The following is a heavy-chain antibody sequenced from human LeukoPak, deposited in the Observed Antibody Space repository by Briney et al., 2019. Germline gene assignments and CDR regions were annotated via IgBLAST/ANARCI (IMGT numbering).Heavy chain of an antibody. J-gene: IGHJ4*02. V-gene: IGHV3-30*18. CDR3: AKDPLTTVTNFYFDH. D-gene: IGHD4-11*01. CDR2: ISYDGSNK. CDR1: GFTFSSYG. Sequence: GGSLRLSCAASGFTFSSYGMHWVRQAPGKGLEWVAVISYDGSNKYYADSVKGRFTISRDNSKNTLYLQMNSLRAEDTAVYYCAKDPLTTVTNFYFDHWGQGTLVTVSS.